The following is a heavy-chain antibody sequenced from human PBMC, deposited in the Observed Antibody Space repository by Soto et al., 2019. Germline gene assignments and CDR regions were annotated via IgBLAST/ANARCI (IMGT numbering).Heavy chain of an antibody. CDR1: GFTFSSYW. V-gene: IGHV3-7*01. CDR3: AREGVDDFWSGYRSDYYYYYMDV. J-gene: IGHJ6*03. D-gene: IGHD3-3*01. Sequence: GGSLRLSCAASGFTFSSYWMSWVRQAPGKGLEWVANIKQDGSEKYYVDSVKGRFTISRDNAKNSLYLQMNSLRAEDTAVYYCAREGVDDFWSGYRSDYYYYYMDVWGKGTTVTVSS. CDR2: IKQDGSEK.